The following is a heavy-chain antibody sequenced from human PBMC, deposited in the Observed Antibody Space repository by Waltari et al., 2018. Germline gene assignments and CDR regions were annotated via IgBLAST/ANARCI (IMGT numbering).Heavy chain of an antibody. CDR1: GYTLTELS. Sequence: QVQLVQSGAEVKKPGASVKVSCKVSGYTLTELSMHWVRQAPGKGLEWMGGLDPEAGETIYARKFQGRVTMTEDTSTDTAYMELSSLRSEDTAVYYCATADRLPRAVGGMDVWGKGTTVTVSS. D-gene: IGHD6-19*01. V-gene: IGHV1-24*01. CDR3: ATADRLPRAVGGMDV. CDR2: LDPEAGET. J-gene: IGHJ6*04.